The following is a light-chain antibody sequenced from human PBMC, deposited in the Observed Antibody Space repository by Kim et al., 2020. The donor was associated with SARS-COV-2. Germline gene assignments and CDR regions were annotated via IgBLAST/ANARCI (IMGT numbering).Light chain of an antibody. Sequence: SLSPGEPATRACMSTQSITTNYLAWYQQSPGQAPRLLIHGASNRATGVPDRFTGSGSGTDFTLTISSLEPEDFAVYYCQKYGTSLTFGGGTKLEI. CDR2: GAS. CDR3: QKYGTSLT. CDR1: QSITTNY. J-gene: IGKJ4*01. V-gene: IGKV3-20*01.